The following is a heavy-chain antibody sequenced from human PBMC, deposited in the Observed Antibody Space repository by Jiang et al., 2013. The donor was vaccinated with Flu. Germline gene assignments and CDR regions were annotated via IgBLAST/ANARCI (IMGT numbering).Heavy chain of an antibody. V-gene: IGHV4-59*08. CDR3: ARATTVWCLDV. D-gene: IGHD4-11*01. Sequence: PGLVKPSETLSLTCTVSGGSITTYYWSWIRQPPGKGLEWIGYIFHSGGTHYDPSLKSRVTISVDTSKNQFSLKASSVTAADTAVYYCARATTVWCLDVWGQGTTVTVSS. J-gene: IGHJ6*02. CDR2: IFHSGGT. CDR1: GGSITTYY.